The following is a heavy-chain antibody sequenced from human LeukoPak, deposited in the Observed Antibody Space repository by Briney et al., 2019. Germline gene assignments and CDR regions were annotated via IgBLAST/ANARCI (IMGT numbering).Heavy chain of an antibody. CDR3: ARGDTYYDFWSGSYPLLNDAFDI. J-gene: IGHJ3*02. D-gene: IGHD3-3*01. CDR2: IIPILGIA. CDR1: GGTFSSYA. Sequence: SVKVSCNASGGTFSSYAISWVRQAPGQGLEWMGRIIPILGIANYAQKFQGRVTITADKSTSTAYMELSSLRSEDTAVYYCARGDTYYDFWSGSYPLLNDAFDIWGQGTMVTVSS. V-gene: IGHV1-69*04.